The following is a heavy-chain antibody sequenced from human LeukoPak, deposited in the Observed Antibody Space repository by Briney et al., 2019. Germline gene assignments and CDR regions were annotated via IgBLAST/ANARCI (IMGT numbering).Heavy chain of an antibody. Sequence: SETLSLTCTVSGGSISSYYWSWIRQPAGKGLEWIGRIYTSGSTNYNPSLKSRVTMSVDTSKTQFSLKLSSVTAADTAVYYCARVLSRVGWFDPWGQGTLVTVSS. CDR3: ARVLSRVGWFDP. J-gene: IGHJ5*02. V-gene: IGHV4-4*07. D-gene: IGHD2-15*01. CDR1: GGSISSYY. CDR2: IYTSGST.